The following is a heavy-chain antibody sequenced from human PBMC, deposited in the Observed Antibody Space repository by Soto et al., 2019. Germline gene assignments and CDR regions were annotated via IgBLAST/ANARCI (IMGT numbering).Heavy chain of an antibody. J-gene: IGHJ4*01. V-gene: IGHV3-23*01. CDR1: GFTFSSYA. D-gene: IGHD3-22*01. CDR2: ISGSGGST. CDR3: ANHSPYDSSGIAY. Sequence: EVQLLESGGGLVQPGGSLRLSCAASGFTFSSYAMSWVRQAPGKGLQWVSAISGSGGSTYYADSVKGRFTISRDNSKNTRDLQTNCLRAEDPAVYYCANHSPYDSSGIAYWCHGTLVTVSS.